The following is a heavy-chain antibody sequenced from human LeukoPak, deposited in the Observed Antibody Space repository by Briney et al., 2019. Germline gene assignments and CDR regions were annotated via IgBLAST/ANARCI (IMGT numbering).Heavy chain of an antibody. V-gene: IGHV3-66*01. D-gene: IGHD3-3*01. CDR2: IYSGGSST. Sequence: PGGSLRLSCAASGFTVSTNYMSWVRQAPGKGLEWVSVIYSGGSSTYYADSVKGRFTISRDKSKNTLYLQMNSLRAEDTAVYYCARVETYYDFWSGYYPTYYFDYWGQGTLVTVSS. CDR3: ARVETYYDFWSGYYPTYYFDY. CDR1: GFTVSTNY. J-gene: IGHJ4*02.